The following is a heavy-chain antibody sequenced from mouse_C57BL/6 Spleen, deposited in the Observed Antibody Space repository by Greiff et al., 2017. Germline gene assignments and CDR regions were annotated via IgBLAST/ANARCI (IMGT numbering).Heavy chain of an antibody. V-gene: IGHV2-9-1*01. J-gene: IGHJ4*01. Sequence: VQLQESGPGLVAPSQSLSITCTVSGFSLTSYAISWVRQPPGKGLEWLGVIWTGGGTNYNAALKASLSISKDNSKSQVFLTMNSLQTDDTARYYCARNWGSSDYYAMDYWGQGTSVTVSS. CDR3: ARNWGSSDYYAMDY. CDR1: GFSLTSYA. D-gene: IGHD1-1*01. CDR2: IWTGGGT.